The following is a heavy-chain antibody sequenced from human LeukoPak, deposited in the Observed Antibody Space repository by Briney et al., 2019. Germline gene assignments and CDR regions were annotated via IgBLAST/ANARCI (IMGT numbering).Heavy chain of an antibody. J-gene: IGHJ6*03. CDR2: ISHSGST. CDR3: AGGYARFNYYYMDV. V-gene: IGHV4-34*01. Sequence: SETLSLTCVVYGGSFSGYYWSWIRQPPGKGLEWIGEISHSGSTNYNPSLKSRVTISVDTSKNQFSLKLSSVTAADTAVYYCAGGYARFNYYYMDVWGKGTTVTVSS. D-gene: IGHD3-3*01. CDR1: GGSFSGYY.